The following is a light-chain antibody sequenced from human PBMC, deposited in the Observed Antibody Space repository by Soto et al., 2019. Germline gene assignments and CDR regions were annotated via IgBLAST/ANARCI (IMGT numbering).Light chain of an antibody. CDR2: GAS. Sequence: EIVLTQSPGTLSLSPGEIATLSCRASQSVSSSYLAWYQQKPGQAPRLLIYGASSRATGIPDRFSGSGSGTDFTLTINRLEPEDFAVYYCQQYGSSPPLITFGQGTRLEIK. CDR3: QQYGSSPPLIT. CDR1: QSVSSSY. J-gene: IGKJ5*01. V-gene: IGKV3-20*01.